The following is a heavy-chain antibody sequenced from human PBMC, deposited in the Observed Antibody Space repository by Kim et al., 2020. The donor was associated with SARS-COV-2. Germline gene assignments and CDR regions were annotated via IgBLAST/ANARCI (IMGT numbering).Heavy chain of an antibody. CDR2: ANP. CDR3: ARALDAFDI. Sequence: ANPACAQGFTGRFVFSLDTSVSTAYLQISSLRAEDTAVYYCARALDAFDIWGQGTMVTVSS. J-gene: IGHJ3*02. V-gene: IGHV7-4-1*02.